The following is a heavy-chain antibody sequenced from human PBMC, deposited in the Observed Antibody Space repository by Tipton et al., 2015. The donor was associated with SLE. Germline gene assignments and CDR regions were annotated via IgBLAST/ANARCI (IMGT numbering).Heavy chain of an antibody. V-gene: IGHV4-59*12. Sequence: TLSLTCTVSGGSISSYYWSWIRQPPGKGLEWIGSIYHSGSTYYNPSLKSRVTISVDKSKNQFSLKLSSVAAADTAVYYCARLPPGTRIAAAGWDYWGQGTLVTVSS. CDR2: IYHSGST. CDR1: GGSISSYY. D-gene: IGHD6-13*01. CDR3: ARLPPGTRIAAAGWDY. J-gene: IGHJ4*02.